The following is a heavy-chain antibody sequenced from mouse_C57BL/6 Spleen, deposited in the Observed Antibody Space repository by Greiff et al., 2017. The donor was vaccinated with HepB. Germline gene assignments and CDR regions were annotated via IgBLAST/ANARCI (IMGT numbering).Heavy chain of an antibody. Sequence: VQLQESGPELVKPGASVKLSCKASGYTFTSYDINWVKQRPGQGLEWIGWIYPRDGSTKYNEKFKGKATLTVDTSSSTAYMELHSLTSEDSAVYFCALYYYGSSYDFDYWGQGTTLTVSS. V-gene: IGHV1-85*01. J-gene: IGHJ2*01. CDR2: IYPRDGST. CDR3: ALYYYGSSYDFDY. CDR1: GYTFTSYD. D-gene: IGHD1-1*01.